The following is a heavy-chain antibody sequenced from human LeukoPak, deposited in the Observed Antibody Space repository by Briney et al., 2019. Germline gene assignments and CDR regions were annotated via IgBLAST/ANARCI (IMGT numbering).Heavy chain of an antibody. Sequence: GASVKVSCKAFGYTFTGYYMHWVRQAPGQGLEWMGWINPNSGGTNYAQKFQGRVTMTRDTSISTAYMELSRLRSDDTAVYYCAREQYGSGSSPYYYGMDVWGQGTTVTVSS. V-gene: IGHV1-2*02. CDR1: GYTFTGYY. CDR3: AREQYGSGSSPYYYGMDV. CDR2: INPNSGGT. D-gene: IGHD3-10*01. J-gene: IGHJ6*02.